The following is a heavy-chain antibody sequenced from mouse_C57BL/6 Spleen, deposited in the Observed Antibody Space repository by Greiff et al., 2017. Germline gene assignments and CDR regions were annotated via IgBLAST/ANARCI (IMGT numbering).Heavy chain of an antibody. CDR2: IYPSDSET. Sequence: QVQLQQSGAELVRPGSSVKLSCKASGYTFTSYWMDWVKQRPGQGLEWIGNIYPSDSETHYNQKFKDKATLTVDKSSSTAYMQLSSLTSEDSAVYYCARKGYGSSPLDYWGQGTTLTVSS. CDR1: GYTFTSYW. V-gene: IGHV1-61*01. D-gene: IGHD1-1*01. J-gene: IGHJ2*01. CDR3: ARKGYGSSPLDY.